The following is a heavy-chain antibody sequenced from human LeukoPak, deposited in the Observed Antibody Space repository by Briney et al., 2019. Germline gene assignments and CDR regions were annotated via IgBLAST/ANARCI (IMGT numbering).Heavy chain of an antibody. J-gene: IGHJ4*02. V-gene: IGHV3-21*01. Sequence: GGSLRLSCAASGFTFSGYAMSWVRQAPGKGLEWVSSITSGGDYIYYAGSVKGRFTTSRDNAKNSLSLQLNSLRVEDTAVYYCARGHYDVLAASYKWTPDYWGQGTLVTVSS. CDR2: ITSGGDYI. CDR1: GFTFSGYA. CDR3: ARGHYDVLAASYKWTPDY. D-gene: IGHD3-9*01.